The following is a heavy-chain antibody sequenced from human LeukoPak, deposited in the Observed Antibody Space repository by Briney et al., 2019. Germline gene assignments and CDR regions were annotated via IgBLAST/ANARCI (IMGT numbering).Heavy chain of an antibody. D-gene: IGHD1-26*01. CDR1: GFTSYDYA. J-gene: IGHJ4*02. CDR3: TKGRGGGTAYCFDY. CDR2: VSWNSGSI. Sequence: GRSLRLSCAASGFTSYDYARHWVRDAPGGGVGWVSGVSWNSGSIGYADSVKRRFTISRDHAKNSLYLQINSLRAEETAFYYCTKGRGGGTAYCFDYWGQGILVTVSP. V-gene: IGHV3-9*02.